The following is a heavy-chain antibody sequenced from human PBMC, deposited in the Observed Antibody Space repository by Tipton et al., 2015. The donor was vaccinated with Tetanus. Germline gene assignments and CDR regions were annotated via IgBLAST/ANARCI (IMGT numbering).Heavy chain of an antibody. J-gene: IGHJ4*02. CDR2: MYYSGST. D-gene: IGHD5-24*01. CDR3: ARGGEMATRKTFNY. Sequence: TLSLTCTVSGGFISSYYWNWIRQPPGKRLEWIGSMYYSGSTNYNSSLKSRVTMSLDTSKNQFSLKLSSVTAADTAVYYCARGGEMATRKTFNYWGQGTLVTVSS. CDR1: GGFISSYY. V-gene: IGHV4-59*12.